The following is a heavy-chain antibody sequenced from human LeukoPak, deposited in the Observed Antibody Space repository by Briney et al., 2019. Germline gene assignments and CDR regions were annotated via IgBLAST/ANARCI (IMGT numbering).Heavy chain of an antibody. J-gene: IGHJ4*02. Sequence: SETLSLTCTVSGDSFTSVTDYWAWIRQPPGKGLEWIASGDYSGGTYYNPSLESRVAISVDTSKNQFSLKLSSVTAADTAVYYCARQEVVVVPAAKGVFDYWGQGTLVTVSS. CDR3: ARQEVVVVPAAKGVFDY. CDR1: GDSFTSVTDY. D-gene: IGHD2-2*01. V-gene: IGHV4-39*01. CDR2: GDYSGGT.